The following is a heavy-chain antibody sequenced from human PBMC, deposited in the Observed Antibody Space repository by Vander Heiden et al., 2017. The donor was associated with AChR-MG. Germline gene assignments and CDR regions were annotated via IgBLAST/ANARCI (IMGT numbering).Heavy chain of an antibody. V-gene: IGHV4-34*01. D-gene: IGHD6-6*01. J-gene: IGHJ5*02. Sequence: QVQLQQWGAGLLKPSETLSIPCAVYGGSFSGYYWSWIRQAPGEGLEWIGEINHSGSTNYNPSLKGRVTISVDTSKNQFSLELSSVTAADTAVYYCARGWGYSSSSWFDPWGQGTLVTVSS. CDR2: INHSGST. CDR1: GGSFSGYY. CDR3: ARGWGYSSSSWFDP.